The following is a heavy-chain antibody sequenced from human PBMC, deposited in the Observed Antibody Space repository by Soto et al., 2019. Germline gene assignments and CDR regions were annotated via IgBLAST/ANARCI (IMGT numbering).Heavy chain of an antibody. CDR2: IKSKTDGGTT. CDR1: GFTFSNAW. J-gene: IGHJ4*02. CDR3: TTDRSFGSSWYFDY. Sequence: EVQLVESGGGLVKPGGSLRLSCAASGFTFSNAWMSWVRQAPGKGLEWVGRIKSKTDGGTTDYAAPVKGRFTISRDDSKNTLYRQMNRLKTADTAVYYCTTDRSFGSSWYFDYWGQGTLVTVSS. D-gene: IGHD6-13*01. V-gene: IGHV3-15*01.